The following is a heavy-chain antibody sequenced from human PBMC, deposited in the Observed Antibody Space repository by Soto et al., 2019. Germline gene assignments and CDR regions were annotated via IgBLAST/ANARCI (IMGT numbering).Heavy chain of an antibody. D-gene: IGHD3-9*01. Sequence: QVQLQQWGAGPLRPLETLSLTCGVSGGSFSGYYWAWIRQSPGKGLEWIGEINDRGSINYNPSLISRVSISVDTSKNHSSLNLRSMTAADTAVYYCARESHDILTGPPWVWYFDLWGRGTLVTVSS. V-gene: IGHV4-34*01. J-gene: IGHJ2*01. CDR3: ARESHDILTGPPWVWYFDL. CDR2: INDRGSI. CDR1: GGSFSGYY.